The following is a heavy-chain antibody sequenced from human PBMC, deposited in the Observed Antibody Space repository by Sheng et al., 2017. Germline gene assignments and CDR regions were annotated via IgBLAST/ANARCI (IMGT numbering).Heavy chain of an antibody. Sequence: QVQLQESGPGLVKPSETLSLTCAVSGYSISSGYYWGWIRQPPGKGLEWIGSIYHSGSTYYNPSLKSRVTISVDTSKNQFSLKLSSVTAADTAVYYCASALNDIVATIVDYWGQGTLVTVSS. CDR2: IYHSGST. CDR1: GYSISSGYY. J-gene: IGHJ4*02. V-gene: IGHV4-38-2*01. CDR3: ASALNDIVATIVDY. D-gene: IGHD5-12*01.